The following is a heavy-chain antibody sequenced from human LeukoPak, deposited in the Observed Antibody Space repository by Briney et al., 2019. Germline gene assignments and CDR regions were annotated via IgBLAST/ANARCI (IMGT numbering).Heavy chain of an antibody. J-gene: IGHJ6*03. CDR3: ARVRDGYKPPKLSSYYYMDV. D-gene: IGHD5-24*01. V-gene: IGHV3-23*01. CDR1: GFTFSSYG. Sequence: GGSLRLSCAASGFTFSSYGMSWVRQAPGKGPEWVSAISGSGGSTYYADSVKGRFTISRDNAKNSLYLQMSSLRAEDTAVYYCARVRDGYKPPKLSSYYYMDVWGKGTTVTISS. CDR2: ISGSGGST.